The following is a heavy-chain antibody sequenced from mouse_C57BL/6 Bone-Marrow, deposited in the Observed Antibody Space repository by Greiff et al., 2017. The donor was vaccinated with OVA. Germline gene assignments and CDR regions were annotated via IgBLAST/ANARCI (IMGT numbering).Heavy chain of an antibody. CDR2: IDPENGDT. CDR3: AWVYYFDY. V-gene: IGHV14-4*01. Sequence: EVKLQESGAELVRPGASVKLSCTASGFNIKDGYMRWVKQRPEQGLVWIGWIDPENGDTEYASKFQGKATITADTSSNPAYLQLSSQASEDTSVSSCAWVYYFDYWGQGTTLTVSS. CDR1: GFNIKDGY. J-gene: IGHJ2*01.